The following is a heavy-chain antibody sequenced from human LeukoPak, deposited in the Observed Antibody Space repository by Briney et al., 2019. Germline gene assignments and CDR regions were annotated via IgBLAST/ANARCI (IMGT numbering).Heavy chain of an antibody. CDR3: ASDRVFYGLDV. Sequence: GGSLRLSCAASGFTFSSYWMHWVRQAPGKGLMWVSRIKSDGSETSYADSVKGRFTISRDNARNTLYLQMNSLRPEDTAIYYCASDRVFYGLDVWGQGTTVTVSS. CDR2: IKSDGSET. CDR1: GFTFSSYW. J-gene: IGHJ6*02. V-gene: IGHV3-74*01.